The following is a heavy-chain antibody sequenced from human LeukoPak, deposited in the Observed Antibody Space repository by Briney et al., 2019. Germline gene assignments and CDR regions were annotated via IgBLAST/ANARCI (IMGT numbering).Heavy chain of an antibody. Sequence: ASVTVSFTASAYTFTVNYMHWVRQAHGPGLGWMGWINTNSGGTNYEQKDQGRVTMTRDTSISTAYMELSRLRSDDTAVYYCARSPITMIVVVIILDAFDIWGEGTMVTVSS. J-gene: IGHJ3*02. D-gene: IGHD3-22*01. V-gene: IGHV1-2*02. CDR3: ARSPITMIVVVIILDAFDI. CDR2: INTNSGGT. CDR1: AYTFTVNY.